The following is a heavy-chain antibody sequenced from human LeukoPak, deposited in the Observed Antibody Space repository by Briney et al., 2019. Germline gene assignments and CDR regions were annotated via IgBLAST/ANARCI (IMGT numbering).Heavy chain of an antibody. D-gene: IGHD1-1*01. J-gene: IGHJ4*02. Sequence: GGSLRLSCAASGFTFSSYEMNWVRQAPGKGLEWVSYISSSGSTIYYADSVKGRFTIPRDNAKNSLYLQMNSLRAEDTAVYYCARVTKRSFDYWGQGTLVTVSS. V-gene: IGHV3-48*03. CDR3: ARVTKRSFDY. CDR1: GFTFSSYE. CDR2: ISSSGSTI.